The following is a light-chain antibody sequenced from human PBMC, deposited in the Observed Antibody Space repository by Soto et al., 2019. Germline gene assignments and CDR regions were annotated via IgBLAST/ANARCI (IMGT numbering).Light chain of an antibody. Sequence: QSALTQPPSASGSPGQSVIISCTGTSSDVGGYNFVSWFQQHPGKAPKLMIYDVTNRPSGVSNRFSGSKSGNMASLTISGLQAEDEADYYCSSYANYNVVFGGGTKVTVL. J-gene: IGLJ2*01. CDR2: DVT. CDR1: SSDVGGYNF. CDR3: SSYANYNVV. V-gene: IGLV2-14*03.